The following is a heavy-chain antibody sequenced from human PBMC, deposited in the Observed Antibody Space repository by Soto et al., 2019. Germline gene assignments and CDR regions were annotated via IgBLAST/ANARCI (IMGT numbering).Heavy chain of an antibody. V-gene: IGHV4-59*01. CDR3: ASTLWFGGYDWFDP. D-gene: IGHD3-10*01. CDR1: GGSISSYY. J-gene: IGHJ5*02. CDR2: IYYSGST. Sequence: SETLSLTCTVSGGSISSYYWSWIRQPPGKGLEWIGYIYYSGSTNYNPSLKSRVTISVDTSKNQLSLKLSSVTAADTAVYYCASTLWFGGYDWFDPWGQGTLVTVSS.